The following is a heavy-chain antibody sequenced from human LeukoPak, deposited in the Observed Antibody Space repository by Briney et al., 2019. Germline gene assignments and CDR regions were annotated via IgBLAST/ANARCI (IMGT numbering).Heavy chain of an antibody. CDR1: GYTFTTYG. V-gene: IGHV1-2*04. D-gene: IGHD6-19*01. CDR2: INPNSGGT. CDR3: ARGEISGWYLRGLNFDY. J-gene: IGHJ4*02. Sequence: ASVKVSCKASGYTFTTYGIAWVRQAPGQGLEWMGWINPNSGGTNYAQKFQGWVTMTRDTSISTAYMELSRLTSDDTAVYYCARGEISGWYLRGLNFDYWGQGTLVTVSS.